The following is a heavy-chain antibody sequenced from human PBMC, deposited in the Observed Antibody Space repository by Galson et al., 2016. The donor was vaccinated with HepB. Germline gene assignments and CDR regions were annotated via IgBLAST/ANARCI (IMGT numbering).Heavy chain of an antibody. CDR3: AQPYCTSAGCYYDAFAI. CDR2: IDWDDDK. J-gene: IGHJ3*02. V-gene: IGHV2-70*10. Sequence: PALVKPTQTLTLTCNLSGFSLSTSAMSVSWIRQPPGKALEWVARIDWDDDKYYSTSLKSRLTISKDTSNNQVVLTMTNMDSVDTATDYCAQPYCTSAGCYYDAFAICGQGTMVTVSS. CDR1: GFSLSTSAMS. D-gene: IGHD2-2*01.